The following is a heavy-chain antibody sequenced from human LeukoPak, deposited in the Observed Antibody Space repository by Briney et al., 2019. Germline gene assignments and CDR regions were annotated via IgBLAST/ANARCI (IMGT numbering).Heavy chain of an antibody. CDR2: INAGNGNT. CDR3: ARGIRGIPNWFDP. D-gene: IGHD2-21*01. CDR1: GYTFTSYA. V-gene: IGHV1-3*01. Sequence: ASVKVSCKASGYTFTSYAMHWARQAPGQRLEWMGWINAGNGNTKYSQKFQGRVTITRDTSASTAYMELSSLRSEDTAVYYCARGIRGIPNWFDPWGQGTLVTVPS. J-gene: IGHJ5*02.